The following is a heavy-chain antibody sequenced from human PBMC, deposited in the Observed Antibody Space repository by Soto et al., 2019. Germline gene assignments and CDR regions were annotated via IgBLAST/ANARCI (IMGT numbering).Heavy chain of an antibody. CDR2: IKEDGSEK. CDR1: GFTFSNYW. V-gene: IGHV3-7*03. D-gene: IGHD1-1*01. Sequence: PGGSLRLSCAASGFTFSNYWMNWVRQAPGKGLEWVANIKEDGSEKYYVDSVKGRFTISRDNAKNSLYLQMNSLRAEDTAVYYCVRVATGPFDFWGQGTLVTVSS. CDR3: VRVATGPFDF. J-gene: IGHJ4*02.